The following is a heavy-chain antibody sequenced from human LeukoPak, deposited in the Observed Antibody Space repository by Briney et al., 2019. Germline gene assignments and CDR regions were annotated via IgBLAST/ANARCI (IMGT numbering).Heavy chain of an antibody. D-gene: IGHD6-13*01. J-gene: IGHJ4*02. V-gene: IGHV1-69*01. CDR3: ARAPVEQQPRRYFDY. Sequence: SVTVSCKLSGGTFSSYAISWVRQAPGEGLEWMGGIIPIFGTANYAQKFQGRVTITADESTSTAYMELSSLRSEDTAVYYCARAPVEQQPRRYFDYWGQGTLVTVSS. CDR2: IIPIFGTA. CDR1: GGTFSSYA.